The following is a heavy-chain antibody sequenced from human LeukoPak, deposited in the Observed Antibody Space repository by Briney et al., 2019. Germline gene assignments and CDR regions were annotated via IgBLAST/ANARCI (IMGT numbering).Heavy chain of an antibody. CDR2: ISAYNGNT. CDR1: GYTVTSYG. V-gene: IGHV1-18*01. J-gene: IGHJ4*02. CDR3: ARDPSSGWYGQKKRPIDY. D-gene: IGHD6-19*01. Sequence: GASVKVSCKASGYTVTSYGISWVRQAPGQGLEWMGWISAYNGNTNYAQKLQGRVTMTTDTSTSTAYMELRSLRSDDTAVYYCARDPSSGWYGQKKRPIDYWGQGTLVTVSS.